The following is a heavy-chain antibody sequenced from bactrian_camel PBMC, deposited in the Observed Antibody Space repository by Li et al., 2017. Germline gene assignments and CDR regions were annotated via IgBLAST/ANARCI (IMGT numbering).Heavy chain of an antibody. J-gene: IGHJ4*01. Sequence: HVQLVESGGGSVQAGGSLRLSCAASGYTAKTCSWNWYRQSPGKGRELVSGINPHDGTYSLYSDSVRGRFTISRDNGNNTLYLQMNSLKSEDTGLYYCATGRGRRDYVLYGSQGTQVTVS. CDR3: ATGRGRRDYVLY. CDR2: INPHDGTYS. CDR1: GYTAKTCS. D-gene: IGHD4*01. V-gene: IGHV3S1*01.